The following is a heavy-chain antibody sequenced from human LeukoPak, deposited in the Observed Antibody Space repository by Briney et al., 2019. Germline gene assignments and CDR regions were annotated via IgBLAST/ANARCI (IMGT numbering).Heavy chain of an antibody. Sequence: WETLSLTCTVSGGSIISDTYYWVWIRQPPGKGLEWIATIYYNGDTYYNPSLRSRVSISVDTSKNQFSLQVTSVTAADTAVYYCASTILPGIAVAGTARGDYWGQGTLVTVSS. V-gene: IGHV4-39*01. D-gene: IGHD6-19*01. J-gene: IGHJ4*02. CDR1: GGSIISDTYY. CDR2: IYYNGDT. CDR3: ASTILPGIAVAGTARGDY.